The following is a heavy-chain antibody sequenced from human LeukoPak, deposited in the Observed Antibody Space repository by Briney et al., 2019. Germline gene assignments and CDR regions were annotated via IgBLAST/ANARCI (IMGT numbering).Heavy chain of an antibody. CDR3: AKDEDAYCGGDCSSYFYYNMDV. Sequence: GGSLRLSCAASGFTFSSYGMHWVRQAPGKGLEWVAVTSYDGSKKYYGDSVKGRFTISRDNSKNTLYLQMNSLRAEDTAVYYCAKDEDAYCGGDCSSYFYYNMDVWGQGTTVTVSS. V-gene: IGHV3-30*18. J-gene: IGHJ6*02. CDR1: GFTFSSYG. D-gene: IGHD2-21*02. CDR2: TSYDGSKK.